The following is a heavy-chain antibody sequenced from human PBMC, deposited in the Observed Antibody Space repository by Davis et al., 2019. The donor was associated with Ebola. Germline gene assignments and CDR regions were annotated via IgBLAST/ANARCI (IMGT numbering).Heavy chain of an antibody. CDR1: GGSISSYY. CDR2: IYYSGIT. Sequence: MPSETLSLTCTVPGGSISSYYWSWIRQPPGKGLEWIGYIYYSGITNYNPSLKSRVTISVDTSKNQFSLKLSSVTAADTAVCYCATGGNRGFDYWGQGTLVTVSS. V-gene: IGHV4-59*01. CDR3: ATGGNRGFDY. D-gene: IGHD4-23*01. J-gene: IGHJ4*02.